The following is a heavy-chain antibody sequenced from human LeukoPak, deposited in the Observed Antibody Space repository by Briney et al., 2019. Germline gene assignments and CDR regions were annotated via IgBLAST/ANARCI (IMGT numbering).Heavy chain of an antibody. CDR1: GYTFTGYY. V-gene: IGHV1-2*02. Sequence: ASVKVSCKASGYTFTGYYMHWVRQAPGQGLEWMGWINPNSGGTNYAQKFQGRVTMTRDTSISTAYMELSRLRSDDTAVYYCARGPPGYGETNYYYYYMDVWGKGTTVTVSS. D-gene: IGHD4-17*01. CDR3: ARGPPGYGETNYYYYYMDV. CDR2: INPNSGGT. J-gene: IGHJ6*03.